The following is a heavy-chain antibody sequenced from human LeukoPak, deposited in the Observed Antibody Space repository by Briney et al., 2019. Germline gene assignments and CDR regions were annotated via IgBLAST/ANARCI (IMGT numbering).Heavy chain of an antibody. CDR1: GFTFSSYA. V-gene: IGHV3-23*01. Sequence: GGSLRLSCAASGFTFSSYAMSWVRQAPGKGLEWVSAISGSGGSTYYADYVKGRFTISRDNSKNTLYLQMNSLRAEDTAVYYCAKSVLLWFGELRDFYYFDYWGQGTLVTVSS. D-gene: IGHD3-10*01. CDR2: ISGSGGST. CDR3: AKSVLLWFGELRDFYYFDY. J-gene: IGHJ4*02.